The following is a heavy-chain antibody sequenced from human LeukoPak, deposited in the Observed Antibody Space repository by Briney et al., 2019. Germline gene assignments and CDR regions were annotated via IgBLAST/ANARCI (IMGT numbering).Heavy chain of an antibody. D-gene: IGHD6-13*01. J-gene: IGHJ4*02. Sequence: GRSLRLSCAASGFTFHDYAFPWVRQAPGKGLEWVSGISWNSGSMGYADSVKGRFTISRDNAKNSLYLQMNSLRAEDTAVYYCARVYSSSWSYFDYWGQGTLVTVSS. CDR1: GFTFHDYA. CDR2: ISWNSGSM. CDR3: ARVYSSSWSYFDY. V-gene: IGHV3-9*01.